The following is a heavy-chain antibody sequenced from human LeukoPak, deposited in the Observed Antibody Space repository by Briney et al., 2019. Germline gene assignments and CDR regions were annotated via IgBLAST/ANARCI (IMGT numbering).Heavy chain of an antibody. CDR1: GGSISSYY. V-gene: IGHV4-59*01. J-gene: IGHJ5*02. Sequence: SETLSLTCTVSGGSISSYYWSWIRQPPGKGLEWIGYIYYSGSTNYNPSLKSRVTISVDTSKNQFSLKPSSVTAVDTAVYYCARVAVAFDPWGQGTLVTVSS. CDR3: ARVAVAFDP. CDR2: IYYSGST. D-gene: IGHD6-19*01.